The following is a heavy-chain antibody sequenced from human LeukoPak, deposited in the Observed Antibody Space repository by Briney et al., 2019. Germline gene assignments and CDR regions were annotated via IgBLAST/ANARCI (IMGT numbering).Heavy chain of an antibody. J-gene: IGHJ6*02. Sequence: ASVKVSCKASGYTFTSYAMHWVRQPPGKGLEWMGGVDPENGKNIYAQTFQGRVTMTEDTSSDTAYMELSSLRSEDTATYYCATVRMADILTLYFSALDVWGQGTTVAVSS. CDR2: VDPENGKN. V-gene: IGHV1-24*01. CDR3: ATVRMADILTLYFSALDV. CDR1: GYTFTSYA. D-gene: IGHD3-9*01.